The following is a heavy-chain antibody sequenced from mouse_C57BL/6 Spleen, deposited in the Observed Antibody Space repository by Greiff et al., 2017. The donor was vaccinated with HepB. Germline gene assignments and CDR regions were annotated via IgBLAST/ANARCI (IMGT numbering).Heavy chain of an antibody. CDR2: INSDGGST. CDR1: EYEFPSHD. V-gene: IGHV5-2*01. Sequence: DVQLVESGGGLVQPGESLKLSCESNEYEFPSHDMSWVRKTPEKRLELVAAINSDGGSTYYPDTMERRFIISRDNTKKTLYLQMSSLRSEDTALYYCARLVYYGSPNWYFDVWGTGTTVTVSS. D-gene: IGHD1-1*01. CDR3: ARLVYYGSPNWYFDV. J-gene: IGHJ1*03.